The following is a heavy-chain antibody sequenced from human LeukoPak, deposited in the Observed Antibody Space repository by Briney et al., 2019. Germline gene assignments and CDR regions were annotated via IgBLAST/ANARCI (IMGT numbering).Heavy chain of an antibody. Sequence: SLRLSCTASGFTFGDYAMSWIRQAPGKGLEGVGFIRSIANGEPADSAESVKGRFTISRDDSKAIAYLQMNSLKTEDTAVYHCTRDRGAYNLYDYWGQGTLVTVSS. D-gene: IGHD1-1*01. CDR2: IRSIANGEPA. J-gene: IGHJ4*02. V-gene: IGHV3-49*03. CDR3: TRDRGAYNLYDY. CDR1: GFTFGDYA.